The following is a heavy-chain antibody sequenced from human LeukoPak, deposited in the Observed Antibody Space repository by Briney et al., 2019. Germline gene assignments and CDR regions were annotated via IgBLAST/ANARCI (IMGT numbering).Heavy chain of an antibody. Sequence: PSETLSLTCTVSGGSISSYYWSWIRQPAGKGLEWIGRIYTSGSTNYNPSLKSRVTISVGKSKNQFSLKLSSVTAADTAVYYCARDCPSSKDYDFWSGYSLGSYYYYMDVWGKGTTVTVSS. CDR2: IYTSGST. J-gene: IGHJ6*03. CDR1: GGSISSYY. CDR3: ARDCPSSKDYDFWSGYSLGSYYYYMDV. V-gene: IGHV4-4*07. D-gene: IGHD3-3*01.